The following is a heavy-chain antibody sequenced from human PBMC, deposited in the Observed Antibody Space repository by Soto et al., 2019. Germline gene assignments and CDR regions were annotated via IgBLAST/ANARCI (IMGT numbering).Heavy chain of an antibody. D-gene: IGHD1-7*01. V-gene: IGHV3-72*01. J-gene: IGHJ6*03. CDR1: GFTFSDHY. CDR2: TRNKANSYTT. CDR3: ARVAGTTPGGYYYYMDV. Sequence: GGSLRLSCAASGFTFSDHYMDWVRQAPGKGLEWVGRTRNKANSYTTEYAASVKGRFTISRDDSKNSLYLQMNSLKTEDTAVYYCARVAGTTPGGYYYYMDVWGKGTTVTVSS.